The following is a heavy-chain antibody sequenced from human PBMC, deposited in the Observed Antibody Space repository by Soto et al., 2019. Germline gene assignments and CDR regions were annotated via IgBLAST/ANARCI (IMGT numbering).Heavy chain of an antibody. D-gene: IGHD7-27*01. CDR1: GFTFSSYG. Sequence: GGSLRLSCAASGFTFSSYGMHWVRQAPGKGLEWVAVIWYDGSNKYYADSVKGRFTISRDNSKNTLYLQMNSLRAEDTAVYYCARDSTPNNWGKFPPDAFDIWGQGTMVTVSS. V-gene: IGHV3-33*08. J-gene: IGHJ3*02. CDR2: IWYDGSNK. CDR3: ARDSTPNNWGKFPPDAFDI.